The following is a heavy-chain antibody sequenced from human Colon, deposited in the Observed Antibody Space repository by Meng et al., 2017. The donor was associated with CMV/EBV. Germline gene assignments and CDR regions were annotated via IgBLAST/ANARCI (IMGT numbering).Heavy chain of an antibody. CDR2: ISAYNGNT. D-gene: IGHD2-2*01. J-gene: IGHJ5*02. V-gene: IGHV1-18*04. CDR1: GYPFTIHY. Sequence: ASVKVSCKTSGYPFTIHYIHWVRQAPGQGLEWMGWISAYNGNTNYAQKLQGRVTMTTDTSTSTAYMELRSLRSDDTAVYYCARDVLYCSSTSCSPKNWFDPWGQGTLVTVSS. CDR3: ARDVLYCSSTSCSPKNWFDP.